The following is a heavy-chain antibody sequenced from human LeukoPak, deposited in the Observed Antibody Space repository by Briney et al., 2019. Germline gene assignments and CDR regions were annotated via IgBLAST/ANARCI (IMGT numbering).Heavy chain of an antibody. J-gene: IGHJ3*02. CDR1: GFTFSSYA. Sequence: GGALRLSCAASGFTFSSYAMSGVRQPPRKGLEGVSAISGSGGSTYSADSMKGRFTISRDKSKITLYLQMNSLRAEDTAVYYCTKAIWELLDAFDIWGQGTMVTVSS. CDR2: ISGSGGST. V-gene: IGHV3-23*01. D-gene: IGHD1-26*01. CDR3: TKAIWELLDAFDI.